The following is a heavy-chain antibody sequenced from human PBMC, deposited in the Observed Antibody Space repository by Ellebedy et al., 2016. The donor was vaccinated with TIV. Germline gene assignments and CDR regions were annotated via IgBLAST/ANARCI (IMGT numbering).Heavy chain of an antibody. D-gene: IGHD6-19*01. CDR2: ISGSGGRT. V-gene: IGHV3-23*01. J-gene: IGHJ4*02. Sequence: ESLKISCAASGFTFSNYGMSWVRQAPGKGLEWVSAISGSGGRTDYADPVKGRFTISRDNSKNRLYLQMNSLRAEDTAVYYCAKRAALGSGWFDFWGQGILVTVSS. CDR3: AKRAALGSGWFDF. CDR1: GFTFSNYG.